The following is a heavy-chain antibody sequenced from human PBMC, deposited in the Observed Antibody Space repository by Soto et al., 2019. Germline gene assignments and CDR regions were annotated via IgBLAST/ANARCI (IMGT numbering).Heavy chain of an antibody. V-gene: IGHV3-30-3*01. CDR2: ISYDGSNK. CDR1: GFTFSSYA. Sequence: VQLVESGGGVVQPGRSLRLSCAASGFTFSSYAMHWVRQAPGKGLEWVAVISYDGSNKYYADSVKGRFTISRDNSKNTLYLLMNSLRAEDTAVYYCARVDGYFSGGSCYPTPVFDYWGQGTLVTVSS. D-gene: IGHD2-15*01. CDR3: ARVDGYFSGGSCYPTPVFDY. J-gene: IGHJ4*02.